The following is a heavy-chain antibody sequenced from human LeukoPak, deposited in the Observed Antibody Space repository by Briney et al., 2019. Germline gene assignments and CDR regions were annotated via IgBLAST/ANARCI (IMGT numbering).Heavy chain of an antibody. D-gene: IGHD6-19*01. Sequence: SVKVSCKASGGTFSSHAISWVRQAPGQGLEWMGGIIPIFGTANYAQKFQGRVTITADESTSTAYMELSSLRSEDTAVYYCARGPAYSSGWYGDYYYYMDVWGKGTTVTVSS. CDR1: GGTFSSHA. J-gene: IGHJ6*03. V-gene: IGHV1-69*01. CDR2: IIPIFGTA. CDR3: ARGPAYSSGWYGDYYYYMDV.